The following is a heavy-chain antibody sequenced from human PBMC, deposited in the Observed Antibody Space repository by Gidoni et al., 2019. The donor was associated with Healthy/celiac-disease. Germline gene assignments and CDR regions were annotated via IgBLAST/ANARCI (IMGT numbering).Heavy chain of an antibody. D-gene: IGHD3-3*01. J-gene: IGHJ4*02. CDR2: ISGSGGST. CDR3: AKFVFLETPDHDHDGG. V-gene: IGHV3-23*01. Sequence: APGKGLEWVSAISGSGGSTYYADSVKGRFTISRDNSKNTLYLQMNSLRAEDTAVYYCAKFVFLETPDHDHDGGWGQGTLVTVSS.